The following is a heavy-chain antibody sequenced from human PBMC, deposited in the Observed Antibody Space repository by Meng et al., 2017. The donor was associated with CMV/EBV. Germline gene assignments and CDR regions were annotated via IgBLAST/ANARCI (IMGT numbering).Heavy chain of an antibody. V-gene: IGHV3-30*04. CDR1: GFTFSSYA. J-gene: IGHJ4*02. D-gene: IGHD5-12*01. CDR2: ISYDGSNK. CDR3: ARDHFRGGYDLTLDY. Sequence: GGSLRLSCAASGFTFSSYAMHWVRQAPGKGLEWVAVISYDGSNKYYADSVKGRFTISRDNSKNTLYLQMNSLRAEDTAVYYCARDHFRGGYDLTLDYWGQGTLVTVSS.